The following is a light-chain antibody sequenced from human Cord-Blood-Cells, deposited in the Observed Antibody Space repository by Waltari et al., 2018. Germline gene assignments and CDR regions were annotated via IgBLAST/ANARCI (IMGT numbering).Light chain of an antibody. V-gene: IGKV1-39*01. CDR2: AAS. CDR1: QSISSY. J-gene: IGKJ1*01. Sequence: DIQMTQSPSSLSASVGDRVTITCRASQSISSYLNWYQQKPGKAPELLIYAASTLQSGVPSRFSGSGSGTDFTLTISCLQSEDFATYYCQQYYSFPWTFGQGTKVEIK. CDR3: QQYYSFPWT.